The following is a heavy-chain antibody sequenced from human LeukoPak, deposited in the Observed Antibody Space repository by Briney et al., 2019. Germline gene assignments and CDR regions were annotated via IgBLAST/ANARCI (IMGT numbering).Heavy chain of an antibody. V-gene: IGHV3-21*01. D-gene: IGHD4-23*01. CDR3: ANAGNLFRSLNY. CDR1: GFTFSNYN. J-gene: IGHJ4*02. Sequence: TGGSLRLSCAASGFTFSNYNMNWVRQAPGKGLEWVSSISSSSSYIYYADSVKGRFTISRDNAKNSLYLQMNSLRAEDTAVYYCANAGNLFRSLNYWGPGTLVTVSS. CDR2: ISSSSSYI.